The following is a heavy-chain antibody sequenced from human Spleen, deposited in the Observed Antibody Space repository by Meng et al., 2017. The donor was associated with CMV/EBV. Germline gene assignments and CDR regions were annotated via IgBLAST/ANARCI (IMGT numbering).Heavy chain of an antibody. CDR3: ARVKGTTGPAYYFDF. V-gene: IGHV4-61*01. D-gene: IGHD2-8*02. CDR1: GGSVSSGTYY. CDR2: IYYSGTT. J-gene: IGHJ4*02. Sequence: SETLSLTCTVSGGSVSSGTYYWSWIRQPPGKGLEWIGYIYYSGTTYYNPSLKSRATISVDTSNSQFSLRLSSMSAADTAVYYCARVKGTTGPAYYFDFWGQGMLVTVSS.